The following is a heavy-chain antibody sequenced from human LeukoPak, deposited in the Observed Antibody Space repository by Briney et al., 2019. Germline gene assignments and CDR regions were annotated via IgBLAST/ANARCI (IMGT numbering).Heavy chain of an antibody. J-gene: IGHJ4*02. Sequence: GGSLRLSCAASGFTFRSYTMNWVRQAPGKGLEWVSSIRSSGTDIYYADSVRGRFTISRDNAKNSLYLQMDSLTTEDTAVYYCAREVPASVAGSFDLWGQGTLVTVSS. V-gene: IGHV3-21*01. D-gene: IGHD6-19*01. CDR3: AREVPASVAGSFDL. CDR1: GFTFRSYT. CDR2: IRSSGTDI.